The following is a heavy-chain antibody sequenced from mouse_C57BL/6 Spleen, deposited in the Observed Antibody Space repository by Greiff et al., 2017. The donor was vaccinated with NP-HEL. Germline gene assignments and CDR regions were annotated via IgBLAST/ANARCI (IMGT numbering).Heavy chain of an antibody. Sequence: VQLQQPGTELVKPGASVKLSCKASGYTFTSYWMHWVKQRPGQGLEWIGNINPSNGGTNYNEKFKSKATLTVDKSSSTAYMQLSSLTSEDSAVYYCASIYYYGSSYYWYFDVWGTGTTVTVSS. CDR1: GYTFTSYW. V-gene: IGHV1-53*01. CDR2: INPSNGGT. J-gene: IGHJ1*03. CDR3: ASIYYYGSSYYWYFDV. D-gene: IGHD1-1*01.